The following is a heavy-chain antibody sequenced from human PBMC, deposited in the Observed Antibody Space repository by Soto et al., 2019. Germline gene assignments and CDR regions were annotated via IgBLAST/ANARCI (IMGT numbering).Heavy chain of an antibody. CDR1: GGSISSYY. J-gene: IGHJ3*01. CDR3: ARVESWGQYAFDL. CDR2: IYYSGST. V-gene: IGHV4-59*01. D-gene: IGHD3-16*01. Sequence: SETLSLTCTVSGGSISSYYWSWIRQPPGKGLEWIGYIYYSGSTNYNPSLKSRVTISVDTSKNQFSLKLSSVTAADTAVYYCARVESWGQYAFDLWGQGTMVTVSS.